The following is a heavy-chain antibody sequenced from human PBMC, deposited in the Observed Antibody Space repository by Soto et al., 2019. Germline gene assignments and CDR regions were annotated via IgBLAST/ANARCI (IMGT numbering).Heavy chain of an antibody. D-gene: IGHD2-21*01. CDR2: ISAGGVAT. CDR1: GFTFGNYA. V-gene: IGHV3-23*01. Sequence: EEQLLESGGDLVQPGGSLRLSCAASGFTFGNYAMMWVRQAPGKGPECVSAISAGGVATYYTDSVEGRFTISRDNSKDTLFLQMTSLRGEDTAVYFCAKRLTRADEGFWGRRTVVNVSS. J-gene: IGHJ4*02. CDR3: AKRLTRADEGF.